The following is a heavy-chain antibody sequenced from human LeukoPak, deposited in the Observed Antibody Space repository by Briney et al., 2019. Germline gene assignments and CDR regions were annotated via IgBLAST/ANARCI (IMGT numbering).Heavy chain of an antibody. CDR1: GGTFSSYA. D-gene: IGHD3-22*01. CDR3: ARDPYYDSSGYYYDY. CDR2: IIPIFGTA. J-gene: IGHJ4*02. V-gene: IGHV1-69*05. Sequence: ASVKVSCKASGGTFSSYAISWVRQAPGQGLEWMGGIIPIFGTANYAQKLQGRVTMTTDTSTSTAYMELRSLRSDDTAVYYCARDPYYDSSGYYYDYWGQGTLVTVSS.